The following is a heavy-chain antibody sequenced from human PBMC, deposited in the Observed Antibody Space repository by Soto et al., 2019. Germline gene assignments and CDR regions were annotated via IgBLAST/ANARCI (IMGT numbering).Heavy chain of an antibody. V-gene: IGHV4-34*01. Sequence: SETLSLTCAVYGGSFSGYYWSWIRQPPGKGLEWIGEINHSGSTNYNPSLKSRVTISVDTSKNQFSLKLSSVTAADTAVYYCARCRYNWNYPRYYYYYYGMDVWGQGTTVTVS. D-gene: IGHD1-7*01. CDR3: ARCRYNWNYPRYYYYYYGMDV. CDR1: GGSFSGYY. CDR2: INHSGST. J-gene: IGHJ6*02.